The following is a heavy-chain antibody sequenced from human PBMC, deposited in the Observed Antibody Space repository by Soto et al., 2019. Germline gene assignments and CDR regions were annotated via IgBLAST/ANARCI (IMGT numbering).Heavy chain of an antibody. J-gene: IGHJ2*01. CDR1: GGSFSSHA. CDR3: ARDRRDQTIFGMVGYFDL. CDR2: IVPIFGTK. Sequence: QVQLVQSGGEVKKPGSSVKVSCKPSGGSFSSHAVSWVRQAPGQGLEWVGGIVPIFGTKNYAEKFQGRVTITADKSTSTVYMDLSSLKSEDTAVYFCARDRRDQTIFGMVGYFDLWGRGTLVSVSS. V-gene: IGHV1-69*06. D-gene: IGHD3-3*01.